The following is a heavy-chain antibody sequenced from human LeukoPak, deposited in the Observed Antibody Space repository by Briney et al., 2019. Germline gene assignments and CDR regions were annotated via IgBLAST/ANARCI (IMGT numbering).Heavy chain of an antibody. CDR3: ARGYSGYDLHFDH. D-gene: IGHD5-12*01. Sequence: ASVKVSCKASGYIFTGYLMHWVRQAPGQGLEWMGWINPNSDVTNSAQKFQGRVTMTRDMSISTVYMELSRLRSDDTAVYYCARGYSGYDLHFDHWGQGTLVTVSS. CDR1: GYIFTGYL. CDR2: INPNSDVT. J-gene: IGHJ4*02. V-gene: IGHV1-2*02.